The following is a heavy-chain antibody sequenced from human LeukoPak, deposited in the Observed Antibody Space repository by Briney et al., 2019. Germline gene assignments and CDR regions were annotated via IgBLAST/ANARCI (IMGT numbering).Heavy chain of an antibody. CDR1: GFTFSSYW. V-gene: IGHV3-7*01. J-gene: IGHJ4*02. CDR2: IKQDGSEK. Sequence: GGSLRLSCAASGFTFSSYWMSWVRQAPGKGLEWVANIKQDGSEKYYVDSVKGRFTISRDNAKNSLYLQMNSLRAEDTAVYYCARDPWLQLRGVDYWGQGTLVTVSS. CDR3: ARDPWLQLRGVDY. D-gene: IGHD5-24*01.